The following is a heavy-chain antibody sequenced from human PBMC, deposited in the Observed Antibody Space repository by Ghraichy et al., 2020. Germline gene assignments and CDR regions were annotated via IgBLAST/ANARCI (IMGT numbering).Heavy chain of an antibody. CDR3: ARDPSPPHYYYYSGMDV. CDR2: IYHSGST. D-gene: IGHD2-2*01. CDR1: GGSISSSNW. Sequence: SETLSLTCAVSGGSISSSNWWSWVRQPPGKGLEWIGEIYHSGSTNYNPSLKSRVTISVDRSKNQFSLNLSSVTAADTAVYYCARDPSPPHYYYYSGMDVWGKGPRSPSPQ. J-gene: IGHJ6*01. V-gene: IGHV4-4*02.